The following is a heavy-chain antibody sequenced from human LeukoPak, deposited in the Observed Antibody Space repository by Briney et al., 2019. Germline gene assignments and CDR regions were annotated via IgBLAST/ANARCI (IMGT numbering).Heavy chain of an antibody. D-gene: IGHD5-18*01. CDR3: AKYTAMVIGGFDY. CDR1: GFTFSNYA. V-gene: IGHV3-23*01. Sequence: GGSLRLSCAASGFTFSNYAMSWVRRAPGKGLEWVSAISGSGGSTYYADSVKGRFTISRDNSKNTLYLQMNSLRAEDTAVYYCAKYTAMVIGGFDYWGQGTLVTVSS. CDR2: ISGSGGST. J-gene: IGHJ4*02.